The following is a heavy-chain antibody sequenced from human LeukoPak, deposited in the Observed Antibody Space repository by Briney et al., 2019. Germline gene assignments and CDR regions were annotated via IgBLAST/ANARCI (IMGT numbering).Heavy chain of an antibody. CDR3: AREGPAFDI. V-gene: IGHV3-9*01. J-gene: IGHJ3*02. CDR1: GFTFDDYA. Sequence: GGSLRLSCAASGFTFDDYAMHWVRQAPGKGLEWVSGISWNSGTIGYADSVKGRFTISRDNAKNSLYLQMNSLRAEDTAVYYCAREGPAFDIWGQGTMVTVSS. CDR2: ISWNSGTI.